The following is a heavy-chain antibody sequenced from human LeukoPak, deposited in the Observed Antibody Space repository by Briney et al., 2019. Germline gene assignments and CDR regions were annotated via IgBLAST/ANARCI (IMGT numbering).Heavy chain of an antibody. D-gene: IGHD6-13*01. V-gene: IGHV3-66*04. CDR1: GFTHSSNY. CDR3: ARRRAASWSFDS. Sequence: GGSLRHSCPASGFTHSSNYMGWVRQPPGKGLEWVSAIYNDGRTYSADSMNGRFTLSRDNSKNTLYLQMSSLRAEDTAVYYCARRRAASWSFDSWGQGTLVTVSS. CDR2: IYNDGRT. J-gene: IGHJ4*02.